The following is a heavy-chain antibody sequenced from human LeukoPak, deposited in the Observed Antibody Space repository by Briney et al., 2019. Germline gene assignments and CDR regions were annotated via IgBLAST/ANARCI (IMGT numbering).Heavy chain of an antibody. D-gene: IGHD5-24*01. CDR2: INPNSGGT. CDR3: ARGKMATINGIVY. Sequence: ASVKVSCKASGYTFTGYYMHWVRQAPGQGLEWMGRINPNSGGTNYAQKFQGRVTMTRDTSISTAYMELSRLRSDDTAVYYCARGKMATINGIVYWGQGTLVTVPS. J-gene: IGHJ4*02. CDR1: GYTFTGYY. V-gene: IGHV1-2*06.